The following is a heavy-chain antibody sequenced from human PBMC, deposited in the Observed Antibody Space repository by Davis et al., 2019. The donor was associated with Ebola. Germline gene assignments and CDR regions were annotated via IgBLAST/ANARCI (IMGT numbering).Heavy chain of an antibody. CDR3: ARTTLPDPPSHYYFFMDV. Sequence: MPSETLSLTCTVSGDSISTYSWSWIRQPPGKGLEWIGYISNIGWTTYNASLKSRVTISVDTSKNHFSLRLSSVIAADTAVYYCARTTLPDPPSHYYFFMDVWGKGTTVTVSS. D-gene: IGHD1-1*01. V-gene: IGHV4-59*01. CDR1: GDSISTYS. J-gene: IGHJ6*03. CDR2: ISNIGWT.